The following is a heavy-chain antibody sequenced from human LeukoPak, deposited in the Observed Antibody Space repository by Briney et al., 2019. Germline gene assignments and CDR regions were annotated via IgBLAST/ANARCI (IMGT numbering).Heavy chain of an antibody. D-gene: IGHD2-2*01. Sequence: GGSLRLSCAASGFTVSSNYMSWVRQAPGKGLEWVSVIYSGGSTYYADSVKGRFTISRDNSKNTLYLQMNSLRAEDTAVYYCAKDSRGYCSSTSCPIDYWGQGTLVTVSS. CDR2: IYSGGST. CDR1: GFTVSSNY. V-gene: IGHV3-53*01. J-gene: IGHJ4*02. CDR3: AKDSRGYCSSTSCPIDY.